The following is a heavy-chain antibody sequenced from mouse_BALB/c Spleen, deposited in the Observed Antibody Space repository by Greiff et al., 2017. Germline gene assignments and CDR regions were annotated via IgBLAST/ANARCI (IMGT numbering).Heavy chain of an antibody. CDR3: ASWDRDYAMDY. Sequence: QVHVKQPGAELVKPGASVKLSCKASGYTFTSYWMHWVKQRPGQGLEWIGEINPSNGRTNYNEKFKSKATLTVDKSSSTAYMQLSSLTSEDSAVYYCASWDRDYAMDYWGQGTSVTVSS. V-gene: IGHV1S81*02. J-gene: IGHJ4*01. D-gene: IGHD3-3*01. CDR2: INPSNGRT. CDR1: GYTFTSYW.